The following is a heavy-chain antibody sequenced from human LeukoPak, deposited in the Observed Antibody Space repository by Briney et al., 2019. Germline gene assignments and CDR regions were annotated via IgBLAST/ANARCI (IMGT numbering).Heavy chain of an antibody. V-gene: IGHV3-23*01. D-gene: IGHD3-22*01. CDR1: GFTFSSYA. J-gene: IGHJ4*02. CDR3: ASETYYYDSSGYYTRPFDY. CDR2: ISGSGGST. Sequence: GGSLRLSCAASGFTFSSYAVSWVRQAPGKGLEWVSAISGSGGSTYYADSVKGRFTISRDNAKNSLYLQMNSLRAEDTAVYYCASETYYYDSSGYYTRPFDYWGQGTLVTVSS.